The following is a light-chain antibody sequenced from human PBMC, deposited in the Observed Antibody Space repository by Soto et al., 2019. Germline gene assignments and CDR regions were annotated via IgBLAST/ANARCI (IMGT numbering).Light chain of an antibody. J-gene: IGLJ3*02. Sequence: QAVVTQPRSVSGSPGQSVTISCTGTSSDVGGYKYVSWYQQHPGKAPKLIIYDVSKRPSGVPDRFSGSKSGNTASLTISGLQTEDEADYYCCSYAGSYTGVFGGGTKLTVL. CDR1: SSDVGGYKY. CDR3: CSYAGSYTGV. CDR2: DVS. V-gene: IGLV2-11*01.